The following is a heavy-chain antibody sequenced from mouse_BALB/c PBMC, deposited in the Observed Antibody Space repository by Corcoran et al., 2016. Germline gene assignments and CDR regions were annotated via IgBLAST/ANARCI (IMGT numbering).Heavy chain of an antibody. Sequence: EVQLQQSGAELVKPGASVKLSCTASGFNIKDTYMHWVKQRTEQGLEWIGRIDTANGNTKYDPKFQGKATITADTSSNTAYLQLSSLTSEDTAVYYCARSNYRYGGDWYFDVWGAGTTVTVSS. CDR2: IDTANGNT. D-gene: IGHD2-14*01. J-gene: IGHJ1*01. CDR3: ARSNYRYGGDWYFDV. CDR1: GFNIKDTY. V-gene: IGHV14-3*02.